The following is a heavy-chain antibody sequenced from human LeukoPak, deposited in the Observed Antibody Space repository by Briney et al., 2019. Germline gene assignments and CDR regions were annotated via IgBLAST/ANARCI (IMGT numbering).Heavy chain of an antibody. CDR2: INPNSGGT. CDR3: ARPQKYYSTSGYYLVS. V-gene: IGHV1-2*02. CDR1: GYIFTGYY. J-gene: IGHJ4*02. Sequence: ASVKVSCKASGYIFTGYYIYWVRQAPGQGLEWMGWINPNSGGTDSAQKFQGRVAMTRDTSLSTAYMEVTRLTSDDTAVYYCARPQKYYSTSGYYLVSWGQGTLVTVSS. D-gene: IGHD3-22*01.